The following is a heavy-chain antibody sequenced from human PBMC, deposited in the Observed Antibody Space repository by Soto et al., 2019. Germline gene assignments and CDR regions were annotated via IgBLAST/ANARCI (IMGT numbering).Heavy chain of an antibody. CDR1: GFTFKTYS. D-gene: IGHD4-17*01. CDR3: ARSAVYGDYTHFDS. V-gene: IGHV3-21*01. Sequence: EVQLVESGGGLVKPGGSLRLSCAASGFTFKTYSMNWVPQAPGKGLEWVSSISGSSSYIYSADSEKGRFTISRDNAKNSLYLQMNSLRAEDTAVYYCARSAVYGDYTHFDSWGQGTLVTVSS. CDR2: ISGSSSYI. J-gene: IGHJ4*02.